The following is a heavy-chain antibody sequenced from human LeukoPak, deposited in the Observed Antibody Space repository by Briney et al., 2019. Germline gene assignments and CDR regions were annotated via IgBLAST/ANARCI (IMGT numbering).Heavy chain of an antibody. J-gene: IGHJ4*02. Sequence: GGSLRLCCAASGFTFSSYSMNWVRQAPGKGLEWVSSISSSSSYIYYADSVKGRFTISRDNAKNSLYLQMNSLRAEDTAVYYCARAPGMATTGNFDYWGQGTLVTVSS. V-gene: IGHV3-21*01. CDR1: GFTFSSYS. D-gene: IGHD5-24*01. CDR2: ISSSSSYI. CDR3: ARAPGMATTGNFDY.